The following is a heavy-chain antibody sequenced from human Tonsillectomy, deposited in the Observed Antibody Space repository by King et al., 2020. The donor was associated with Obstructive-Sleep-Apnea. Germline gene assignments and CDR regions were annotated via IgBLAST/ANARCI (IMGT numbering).Heavy chain of an antibody. CDR3: ARTHVPYYFDSSGYYILYYFDF. D-gene: IGHD3-22*01. CDR2: IDWDDDK. CDR1: GFSLSTSGMC. V-gene: IGHV2-70*11. J-gene: IGHJ4*02. Sequence: TLKESGPALVRPTQTLTLTCTFSGFSLSTSGMCVSWIRQPPGKALEWLARIDWDDDKYYSTSLKTRLTISKDTSKNQVVLTMTNMDPVDTATSYCARTHVPYYFDSSGYYILYYFDFWGQGTLVTVSS.